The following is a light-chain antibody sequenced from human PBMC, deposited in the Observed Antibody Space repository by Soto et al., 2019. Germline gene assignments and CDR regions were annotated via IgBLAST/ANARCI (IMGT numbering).Light chain of an antibody. J-gene: IGKJ2*01. CDR1: QSLLYSNGYNY. Sequence: DLVMTQSPLSLPVTPGEPASISCRSSQSLLYSNGYNYLDWYLQKPGQSPQLLIYLGTNRASGVPDRFSGSGSGTDFTLKISRVEAEEIGVDYYCMQALRTPLTFGQRTKLEIK. CDR3: MQALRTPLT. CDR2: LGT. V-gene: IGKV2-28*01.